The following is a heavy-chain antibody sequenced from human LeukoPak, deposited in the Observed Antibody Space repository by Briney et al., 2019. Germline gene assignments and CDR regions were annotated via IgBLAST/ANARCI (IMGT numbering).Heavy chain of an antibody. CDR2: IWYDGSNK. CDR1: GFTFTEYW. J-gene: IGHJ4*02. Sequence: GSLRLSCAASGFTFTEYWMAWVRQAPGKGLEWVAVIWYDGSNKYYADSVKGRFTISRDNSKNTLYLQMNSLRAEDTAVYYCARGGPRYPKNYWGQGTLVTVSS. CDR3: ARGGPRYPKNY. D-gene: IGHD1-1*01. V-gene: IGHV3-33*07.